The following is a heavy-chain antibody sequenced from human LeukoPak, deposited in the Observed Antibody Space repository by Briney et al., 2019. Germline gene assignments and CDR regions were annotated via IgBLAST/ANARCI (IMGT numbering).Heavy chain of an antibody. D-gene: IGHD3-10*01. CDR3: AKLYLWFGELSPLFDY. Sequence: GRSLRLSCAASGFTFSSYGMHWVRQAPGKGLEWVAFISYDGSNKYYADSVKGRFTISRDNSKNTLYLQMNSLRAEDTAVYYCAKLYLWFGELSPLFDYWGQGTLVTVSS. V-gene: IGHV3-30*18. CDR1: GFTFSSYG. CDR2: ISYDGSNK. J-gene: IGHJ4*02.